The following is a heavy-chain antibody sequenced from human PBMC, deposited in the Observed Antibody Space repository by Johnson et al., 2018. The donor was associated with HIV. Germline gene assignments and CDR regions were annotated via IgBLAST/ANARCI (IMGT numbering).Heavy chain of an antibody. CDR1: GFTVSGNY. V-gene: IGHV3-66*01. Sequence: VQLVESGGGLVKPGGSLRLSCGASGFTVSGNYMNWVRQAPGKGLEWVSVIYSDESTYYADSVQGRFTLSRDNSQNMVYLQMNSLRAEDTAVYYCAKDSSSWTRGAFDIWGQGTMVTVSS. J-gene: IGHJ3*02. CDR2: IYSDEST. D-gene: IGHD6-13*01. CDR3: AKDSSSWTRGAFDI.